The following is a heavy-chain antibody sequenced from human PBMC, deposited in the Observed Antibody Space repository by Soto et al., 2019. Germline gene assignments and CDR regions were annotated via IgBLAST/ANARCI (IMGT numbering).Heavy chain of an antibody. CDR2: INPNSGDT. CDR1: GYTLTGYY. V-gene: IGHV1-2*02. D-gene: IGHD3-10*01. J-gene: IGHJ5*02. CDR3: AKAYGANYYNSGGP. Sequence: ASVKVSCKASGYTLTGYYLHWVRQAPGQGLEWMGWINPNSGDTNYAQKFQGRVIVTGDTSINTAYVELSSLRSDDTAVYYCAKAYGANYYNSGGPWGQGTLVTVSS.